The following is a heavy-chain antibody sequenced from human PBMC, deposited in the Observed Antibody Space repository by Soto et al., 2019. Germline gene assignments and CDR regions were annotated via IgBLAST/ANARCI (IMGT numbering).Heavy chain of an antibody. V-gene: IGHV3-9*01. CDR2: ISWNSGSI. J-gene: IGHJ4*02. Sequence: EVQLVESGGGLVQPGRSLRLSCAGSGFTFDDYAMHWVREAPGKGLEWVSGISWNSGSIGYADAVKGRFTIARENAKNSLYRQMNSLRAEYTALYSCAKVSRAYRSSWPDYWAQGTLLTVSS. D-gene: IGHD6-13*01. CDR1: GFTFDDYA. CDR3: AKVSRAYRSSWPDY.